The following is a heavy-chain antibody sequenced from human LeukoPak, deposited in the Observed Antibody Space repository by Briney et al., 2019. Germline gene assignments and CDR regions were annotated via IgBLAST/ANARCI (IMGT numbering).Heavy chain of an antibody. Sequence: PGGSLRLSCGASGFTFSSYGMSWVRQAPGKGLEWVSAISGSGGSTYYADSVKGRFTISRDNSKNTLYLQMNSLRAEDTAVYYCAKVGEYQLLLYAFDMWGQGTMVTVSS. J-gene: IGHJ3*02. D-gene: IGHD2-2*01. V-gene: IGHV3-23*01. CDR2: ISGSGGST. CDR1: GFTFSSYG. CDR3: AKVGEYQLLLYAFDM.